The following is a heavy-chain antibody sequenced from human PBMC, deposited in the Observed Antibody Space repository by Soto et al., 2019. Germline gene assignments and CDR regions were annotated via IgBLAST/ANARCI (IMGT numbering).Heavy chain of an antibody. D-gene: IGHD6-13*01. V-gene: IGHV3-15*01. J-gene: IGHJ6*02. CDR3: TTAGSSGFYYYYGMDV. Sequence: GGSLRLSCAASGFTFSDAWMSWVRQAPGKGLEWVGRIKSKTDGGTTDYAAHVKGRFTISRHDSKNTLYLQMNSLKTEDTAVYYCTTAGSSGFYYYYGMDVWGQGTTVTVSS. CDR1: GFTFSDAW. CDR2: IKSKTDGGTT.